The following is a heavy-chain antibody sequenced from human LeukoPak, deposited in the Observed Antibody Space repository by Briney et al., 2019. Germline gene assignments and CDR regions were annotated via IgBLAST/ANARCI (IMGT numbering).Heavy chain of an antibody. V-gene: IGHV3-21*01. J-gene: IGHJ6*03. CDR3: AREWMGYSSSRRYYYYYMDV. D-gene: IGHD6-13*01. CDR2: ISSSRRYI. Sequence: GRCLRLSCAASGFTFNTYNMNWVRHAPGRGREWVSSISSSRRYIYYADSVKGRFTISRDNAKNSLYLQMNSLRAEDTALYYCAREWMGYSSSRRYYYYYMDVWGKGTTVTVSS. CDR1: GFTFNTYN.